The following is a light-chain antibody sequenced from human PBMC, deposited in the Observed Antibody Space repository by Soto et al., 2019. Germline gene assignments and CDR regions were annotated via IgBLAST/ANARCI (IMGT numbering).Light chain of an antibody. CDR2: DAS. V-gene: IGKV1-33*01. CDR1: QDVRKY. CDR3: QQRHNLPHT. J-gene: IGKJ3*01. Sequence: DIQMTQSPSSLPASVGDRVTITCQASQDVRKYLSWYQQKARKAPKLLIYDASNLETGVPSRFSGSGSGTDFTFTISSLQPEDIATYYCQQRHNLPHTFGPGTKVDIK.